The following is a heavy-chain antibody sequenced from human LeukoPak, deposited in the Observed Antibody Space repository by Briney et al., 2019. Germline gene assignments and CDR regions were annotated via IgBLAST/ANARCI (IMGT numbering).Heavy chain of an antibody. CDR1: GDSISSYY. D-gene: IGHD3-3*01. V-gene: IGHV4-4*07. Sequence: SETLSLTCTVSGDSISSYYWSWLRQPAGKGLEWIGRIYSIGSTDYNPSLKSRVTMSVDTSKNQFSLKLSSVSAADTAVYYRARGPWRSGFDYWGQGTLVTVSS. CDR2: IYSIGST. CDR3: ARGPWRSGFDY. J-gene: IGHJ4*02.